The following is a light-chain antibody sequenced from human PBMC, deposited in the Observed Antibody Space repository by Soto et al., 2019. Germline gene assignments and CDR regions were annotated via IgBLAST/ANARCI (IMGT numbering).Light chain of an antibody. CDR3: QQYYSYPLT. CDR2: AAS. Sequence: AIRMTQSPSSLSASTGERVTITCRASQGISSYLAWYQQKPGKAPKLLIYAASTLQSGVPSRFSGSGSGTDFTLTISCLQSEDFATYYCQQYYSYPLTFXQGTKVDIK. CDR1: QGISSY. V-gene: IGKV1-8*01. J-gene: IGKJ1*01.